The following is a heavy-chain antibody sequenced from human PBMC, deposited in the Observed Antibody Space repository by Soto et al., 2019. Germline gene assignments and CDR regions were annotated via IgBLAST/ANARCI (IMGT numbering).Heavy chain of an antibody. J-gene: IGHJ4*02. CDR3: ARASSSWSFDY. CDR1: GFTFSSYD. D-gene: IGHD6-13*01. Sequence: EVQLVESGGGLVQPGGSLRLSCAASGFTFSSYDMHWVRQATGKGLEWVSAIGTAGDTYYPGSVKGRFTISRENAKNSLYLPMNSLRAGDTAVYYCARASSSWSFDYWGQGTLVTVSS. CDR2: IGTAGDT. V-gene: IGHV3-13*01.